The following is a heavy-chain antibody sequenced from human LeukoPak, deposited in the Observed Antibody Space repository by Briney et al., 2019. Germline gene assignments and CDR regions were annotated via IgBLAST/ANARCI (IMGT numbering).Heavy chain of an antibody. Sequence: SETLSLTCAVFGGSLSGSYCNWIRQTPGKGLEWIGSIYYSGSTYYNPSLKSRVTISVDTSKNQFSLKLSSVTAADTAVYYCARLGIAAAGTPYFDYWGQGTLVTVSS. V-gene: IGHV4-39*01. J-gene: IGHJ4*02. CDR2: IYYSGST. CDR3: ARLGIAAAGTPYFDY. D-gene: IGHD6-13*01. CDR1: GGSLSGSY.